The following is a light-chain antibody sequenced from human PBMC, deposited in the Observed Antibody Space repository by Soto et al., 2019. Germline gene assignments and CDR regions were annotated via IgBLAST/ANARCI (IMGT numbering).Light chain of an antibody. CDR2: WAS. V-gene: IGKV4-1*01. Sequence: IVMTQSPDSLAVSLGERATINCKSSQSILYSPNNKNYLAWYQQKPGQPPKLLIYWASTRESGVPDRFSGSGSGKEFTLTISSLPAEDVAVYYCQQYSSRPEVKFGGGTKVHI. CDR1: QSILYSPNNKNY. J-gene: IGKJ4*01. CDR3: QQYSSRPEVK.